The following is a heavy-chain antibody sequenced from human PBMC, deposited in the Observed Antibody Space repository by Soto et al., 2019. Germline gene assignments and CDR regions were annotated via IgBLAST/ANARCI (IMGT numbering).Heavy chain of an antibody. CDR1: GYSFTSYW. D-gene: IGHD3-3*01. J-gene: IGHJ6*02. CDR3: ARQTYYDFWSGYRRGYYYYSMDV. Sequence: GESLKISCKGSGYSFTSYWIGWVRQMPGKGLEWMGIIYPGDSDTRYSPSFQGQVTISADKSISTAYLQWSSLKASDTAMYYCARQTYYDFWSGYRRGYYYYSMDVWGQGTTVTVSS. CDR2: IYPGDSDT. V-gene: IGHV5-51*01.